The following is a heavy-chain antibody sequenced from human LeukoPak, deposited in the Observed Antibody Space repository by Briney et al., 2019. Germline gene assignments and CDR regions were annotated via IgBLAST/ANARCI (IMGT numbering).Heavy chain of an antibody. D-gene: IGHD3-10*01. Sequence: PGGSLRLSCAASGFTFSSYWMSWVRQAPGKGLEWVANIKQDGSEKYYVDSVKGRFTVSRDNAKNSLYLQMNSLRAEDTAVYYCARGHYGSGSYYGPYYYYMDVWGKGATVTISS. CDR1: GFTFSSYW. J-gene: IGHJ6*03. CDR3: ARGHYGSGSYYGPYYYYMDV. V-gene: IGHV3-7*01. CDR2: IKQDGSEK.